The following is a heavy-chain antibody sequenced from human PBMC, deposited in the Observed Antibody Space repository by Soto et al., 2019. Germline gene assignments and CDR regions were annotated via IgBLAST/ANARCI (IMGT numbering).Heavy chain of an antibody. CDR2: IKSKTDGGTT. CDR3: TTVNYYDFWSGYRYGMDV. D-gene: IGHD3-3*01. Sequence: GGSLRLSCAASGFTFSNAWMNWVRQAPGKGLEWVGRIKSKTDGGTTDYAAPVEGRFTISRDDSKNTLYLQMNSLKTEDTAVYYCTTVNYYDFWSGYRYGMDVWGQGTTVTVSS. J-gene: IGHJ6*02. CDR1: GFTFSNAW. V-gene: IGHV3-15*07.